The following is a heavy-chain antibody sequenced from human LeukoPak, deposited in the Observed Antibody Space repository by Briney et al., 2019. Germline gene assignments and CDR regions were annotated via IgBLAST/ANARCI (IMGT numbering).Heavy chain of an antibody. J-gene: IGHJ3*02. Sequence: GGSLRLSCAASGFTFSSYGMHWVRQAPGKGLEWVAVIWYDGSNKYYADFVKGRFTISRDNSKNTLYLQMNSLRAEDTAVYYCAREGGITMVRGVINAFDIWGQGTMVTVSS. CDR1: GFTFSSYG. CDR3: AREGGITMVRGVINAFDI. D-gene: IGHD3-10*01. V-gene: IGHV3-33*01. CDR2: IWYDGSNK.